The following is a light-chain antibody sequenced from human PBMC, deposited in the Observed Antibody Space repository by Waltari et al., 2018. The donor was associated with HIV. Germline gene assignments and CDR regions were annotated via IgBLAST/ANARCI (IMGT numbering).Light chain of an antibody. Sequence: DIVMTQSPDSLALSPGARAPINCKSNRSLLHSPNIRNHLAWYQQKPGQSPRLLLYWASTRESGVPARFIGGGSETDFTLTITNVQAEDAAVYYCHQYCSVFPSTFGGGTTVEI. CDR1: RSLLHSPNIRNH. J-gene: IGKJ4*01. CDR3: HQYCSVFPST. CDR2: WAS. V-gene: IGKV4-1*01.